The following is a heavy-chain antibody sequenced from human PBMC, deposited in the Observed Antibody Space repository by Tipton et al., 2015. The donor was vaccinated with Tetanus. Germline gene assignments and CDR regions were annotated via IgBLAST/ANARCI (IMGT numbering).Heavy chain of an antibody. CDR2: INPNSGGT. CDR3: ARDGRGDTMVRGVIIWYFDL. D-gene: IGHD3-10*01. Sequence: QMQLVQSGAEVKKPGASVKVSCKASGYTFTGYYMHWVRQAPGQGLEWMGWINPNSGGTNYAQKFQGWVTMTRDTSISTAYMELSRLRSDDTAVYYCARDGRGDTMVRGVIIWYFDLWGRGTLVTVSS. CDR1: GYTFTGYY. V-gene: IGHV1-2*04. J-gene: IGHJ2*01.